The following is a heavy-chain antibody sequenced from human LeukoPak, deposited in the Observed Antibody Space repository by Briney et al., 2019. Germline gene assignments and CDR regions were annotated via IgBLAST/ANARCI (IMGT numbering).Heavy chain of an antibody. V-gene: IGHV1-8*01. J-gene: IGHJ6*03. CDR3: ARALSWTTEYYYMDV. D-gene: IGHD3/OR15-3a*01. Sequence: ASVKVSCKTSGYTFTSYDINWVRQATGQGLEWMGWMNPNSGNTGYAQKFQGRVTMTKNTSISTAYMELSSLISEDTAVYYCARALSWTTEYYYMDVWGKGTTVTVSS. CDR2: MNPNSGNT. CDR1: GYTFTSYD.